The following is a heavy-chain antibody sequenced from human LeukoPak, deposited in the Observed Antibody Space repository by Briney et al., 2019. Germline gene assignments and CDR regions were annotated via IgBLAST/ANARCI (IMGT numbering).Heavy chain of an antibody. CDR1: GGSISSSSYY. CDR3: ATMGELLGAFDI. J-gene: IGHJ3*02. Sequence: SETLSLTCTVSGGSISSSSYYWGWIRQPPGKGLEWIGRIYTSGSTNYNPSLKSRVTMSVDTSKNQFSLKLSSVTAADTAVYYCATMGELLGAFDIWGQGTMVTVSS. CDR2: IYTSGST. V-gene: IGHV4-39*07. D-gene: IGHD1-26*01.